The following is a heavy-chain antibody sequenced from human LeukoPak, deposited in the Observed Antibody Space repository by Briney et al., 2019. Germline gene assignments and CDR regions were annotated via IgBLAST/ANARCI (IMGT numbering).Heavy chain of an antibody. V-gene: IGHV4-38-2*01. CDR2: IYHSGST. D-gene: IGHD6-13*01. CDR3: ARRRVRYSSSQGEFDP. CDR1: GYSISSGYY. Sequence: PSEILSLTCAVSGYSISSGYYWGWIRPPPGKGLEWIGSIYHSGSTYYNPSLKSRITISVDTSKNQFSLKLSSVTAADTAVYYCARRRVRYSSSQGEFDPWGQGTLVTASS. J-gene: IGHJ5*02.